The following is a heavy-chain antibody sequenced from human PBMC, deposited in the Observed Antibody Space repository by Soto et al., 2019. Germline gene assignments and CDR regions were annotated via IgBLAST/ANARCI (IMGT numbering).Heavy chain of an antibody. CDR1: GFTFSSYG. CDR3: ARGRSSSVYFDY. D-gene: IGHD6-6*01. V-gene: IGHV3-30*03. CDR2: ISYDGSNK. Sequence: GGSLSLSFAPSGFTFSSYGMHGVRRAPGKGLEWVAVISYDGSNKYYADSVKGRFTISRDNAKNSLYLQMNSLRAEDTAVYYCARGRSSSVYFDYWGQGTPVTVSS. J-gene: IGHJ4*02.